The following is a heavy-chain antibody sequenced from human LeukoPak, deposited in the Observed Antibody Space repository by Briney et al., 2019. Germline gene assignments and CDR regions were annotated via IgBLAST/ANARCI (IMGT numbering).Heavy chain of an antibody. J-gene: IGHJ6*03. V-gene: IGHV4-38-2*02. CDR2: IYHSGST. CDR3: AREFLGVTTFQCYYYLRDV. Sequence: SETLSLTCTVSGYSISSGYYWGWIRQPPGKGLEWIGSIYHSGSTYYNPSLKSRVTISVDTSKNQFSLKLSSVTAADTAVYYCAREFLGVTTFQCYYYLRDVWGKGTTVTVSS. D-gene: IGHD4-11*01. CDR1: GYSISSGYY.